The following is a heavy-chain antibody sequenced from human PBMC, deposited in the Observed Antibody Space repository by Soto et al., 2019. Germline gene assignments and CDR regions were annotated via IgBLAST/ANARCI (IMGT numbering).Heavy chain of an antibody. CDR1: GFTFSSYA. V-gene: IGHV3-30-3*01. J-gene: IGHJ4*02. CDR3: ARGFRVEGAYGAGAFFDY. CDR2: ISYDGSNK. D-gene: IGHD1-26*01. Sequence: PGGSLRLSCAASGFTFSSYAMHWVRQAPGKGLEWVAVISYDGSNKYYADSVKGRFTISRDNSKNTVYLQMNSLRAEDTAVYYCARGFRVEGAYGAGAFFDYWAQGTLVTVSS.